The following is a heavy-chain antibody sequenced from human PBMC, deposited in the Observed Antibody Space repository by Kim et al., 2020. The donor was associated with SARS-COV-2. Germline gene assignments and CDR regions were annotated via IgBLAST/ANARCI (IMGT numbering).Heavy chain of an antibody. J-gene: IGHJ4*02. CDR3: ARDRDYYDSSGYYYVGNYFDY. CDR1: GFTFSSYS. CDR2: ISSSSSYI. V-gene: IGHV3-21*01. Sequence: GGSLRLSCAASGFTFSSYSMNWVRQAPGKGLEWVSSISSSSSYIYYADSVKGRFTISRDNAKNSLYLQMNSLRAEDTAVYYCARDRDYYDSSGYYYVGNYFDYWGQGTLVTVSS. D-gene: IGHD3-22*01.